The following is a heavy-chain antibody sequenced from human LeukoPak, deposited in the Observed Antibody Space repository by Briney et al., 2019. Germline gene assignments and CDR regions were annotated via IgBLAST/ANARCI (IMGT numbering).Heavy chain of an antibody. D-gene: IGHD3-22*01. J-gene: IGHJ4*02. V-gene: IGHV3-30-3*01. CDR1: GFTFSTYS. Sequence: GGSLRLSCAASGFTFSTYSMCWVRQAPGKGLEWVTVISYDGSNKYYADSVKGRFTISRDNSKNTLYLQMNSLRAEDTAVYYCASLYSSGYCDYWGQGTLVTVSS. CDR3: ASLYSSGYCDY. CDR2: ISYDGSNK.